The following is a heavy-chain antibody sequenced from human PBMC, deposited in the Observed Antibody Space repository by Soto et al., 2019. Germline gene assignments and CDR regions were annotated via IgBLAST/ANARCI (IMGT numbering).Heavy chain of an antibody. CDR1: GFIFGNHG. V-gene: IGHV3-23*01. J-gene: IGHJ3*02. Sequence: PGGSLRLSCAASGFIFGNHGMTWVRQAPGRALEWVSTINANAIDTHYAGSVKGRFTISRDNSKNTLYLQMNSLRAEDTAVYYCCSGFSQGAFDIWGQGTMVTVSS. CDR2: INANAIDT. CDR3: CSGFSQGAFDI. D-gene: IGHD2-15*01.